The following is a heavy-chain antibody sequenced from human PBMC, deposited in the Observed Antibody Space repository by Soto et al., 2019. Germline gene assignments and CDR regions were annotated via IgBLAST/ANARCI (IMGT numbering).Heavy chain of an antibody. J-gene: IGHJ5*02. V-gene: IGHV1-2*04. Sequence: ASVKVSCKASVYTFTGYYIHWVRQAPGQGLEWMGWINPNSGGTNYAQKFQGWVTMTRDTSISTAYMELSRLRSDDTAVYYCAAADPGLPSLLSWGQGTLVTVSS. CDR2: INPNSGGT. D-gene: IGHD2-15*01. CDR1: VYTFTGYY. CDR3: AAADPGLPSLLS.